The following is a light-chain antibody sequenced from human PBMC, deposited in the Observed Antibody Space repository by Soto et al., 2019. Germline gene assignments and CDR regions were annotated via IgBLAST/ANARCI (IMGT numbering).Light chain of an antibody. Sequence: DIQLTQSPSFVSASVRDRVTITCPDSQGIISYLAWYPQKPGKAPKLLIFAASSLQSGVPSRFIGSGAGPNCTRTISSLQPEDVQADDCPQSYSAPITFCQGARLEIK. CDR1: QGIISY. J-gene: IGKJ5*01. CDR2: AAS. CDR3: PQSYSAPIT. V-gene: IGKV1-39*01.